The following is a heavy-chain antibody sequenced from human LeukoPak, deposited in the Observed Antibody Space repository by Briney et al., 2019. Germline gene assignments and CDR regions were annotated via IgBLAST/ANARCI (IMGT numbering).Heavy chain of an antibody. D-gene: IGHD3-22*01. CDR3: ARQTLQYHYDSSGYYIDY. CDR1: GGSISSSSYY. J-gene: IGHJ4*02. CDR2: IYYSGST. V-gene: IGHV4-39*01. Sequence: SETLSLTCTVSGGSISSSSYYWGWIRQPPGKGLEWIGSIYYSGSTYYNPSLKSRVTISVDTSKNQFSLKLSSVTAADTAVYYCARQTLQYHYDSSGYYIDYWGQGTLVTVSS.